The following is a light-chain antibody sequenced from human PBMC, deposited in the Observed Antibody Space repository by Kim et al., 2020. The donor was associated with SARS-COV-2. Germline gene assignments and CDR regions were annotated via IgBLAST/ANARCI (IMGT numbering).Light chain of an antibody. J-gene: IGKJ2*01. CDR2: AIS. CDR3: QQYDTSPPYT. V-gene: IGKV3-20*01. Sequence: EIVLTQSPGTLSLSPGERATLSCRASQSVSSNYLAWYQQKPGQAPRLLIYAISTRATGIPDRFSGSGSGTDFTLTISRLEPEDVAVYYCQQYDTSPPYTFGQGTKLEI. CDR1: QSVSSNY.